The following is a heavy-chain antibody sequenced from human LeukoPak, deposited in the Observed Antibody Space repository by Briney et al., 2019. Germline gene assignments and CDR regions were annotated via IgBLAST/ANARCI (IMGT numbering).Heavy chain of an antibody. J-gene: IGHJ2*01. CDR3: AAPYYYGSGSPMNTRSWYFDL. D-gene: IGHD3-10*01. V-gene: IGHV1-58*01. CDR1: GFTFTSSA. CDR2: IVVGSGNT. Sequence: EASVKVSRKASGFTFTSSAVQWVRQARGQRLEWIGWIVVGSGNTNYAQKFQERVTITRDMSTSTAYMELSSLRSEDTAVYYCAAPYYYGSGSPMNTRSWYFDLWGRGTLVTVSS.